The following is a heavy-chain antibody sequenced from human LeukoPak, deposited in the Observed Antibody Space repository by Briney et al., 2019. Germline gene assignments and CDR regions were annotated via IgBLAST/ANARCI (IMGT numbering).Heavy chain of an antibody. CDR3: AREGYSSSWRDFDY. D-gene: IGHD6-13*01. CDR1: GYTFTSYG. V-gene: IGHV1-18*01. CDR2: ISAYNGNT. J-gene: IGHJ4*02. Sequence: GALVKVSCTASGYTFTSYGISWVRQAPGQGLEWMGWISAYNGNTNYAQKLQGRVTMTTDTSTSTAYMELRSLRSDDTAVYYCAREGYSSSWRDFDYWGQGTLVTVSS.